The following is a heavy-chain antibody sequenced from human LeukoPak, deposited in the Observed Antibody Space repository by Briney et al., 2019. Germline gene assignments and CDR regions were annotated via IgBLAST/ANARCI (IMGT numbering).Heavy chain of an antibody. J-gene: IGHJ4*02. D-gene: IGHD3-22*01. CDR1: GGTFSSYA. V-gene: IGHV1-69*05. Sequence: ASVKVSCKASGGTFSSYAISWVRQAPGQGLEWMGGIIPIFATANYAQKFQGRVTMTRDTSTSTFYMELRSLKSEDTAVYYCARDGEYYDSSGSYFDYWGQGTAVTVSS. CDR3: ARDGEYYDSSGSYFDY. CDR2: IIPIFATA.